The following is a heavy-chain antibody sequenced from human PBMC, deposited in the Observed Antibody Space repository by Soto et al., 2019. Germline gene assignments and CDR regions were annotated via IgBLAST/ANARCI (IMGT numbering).Heavy chain of an antibody. D-gene: IGHD2-15*01. CDR1: RFTLSNAW. J-gene: IGHJ6*04. Sequence: VQLVESGGGLVKPGGSLRLSCAASRFTLSNAWMSWVGQAPGKGLEWFGSIKRKTDGGTTDYAAPVKGRFSISRDDSKNTLFLQMDSLKTEDTAVYYCTTDNCSGGRCTGWDVWGKGTTVTVSS. CDR3: TTDNCSGGRCTGWDV. CDR2: IKRKTDGGTT. V-gene: IGHV3-15*01.